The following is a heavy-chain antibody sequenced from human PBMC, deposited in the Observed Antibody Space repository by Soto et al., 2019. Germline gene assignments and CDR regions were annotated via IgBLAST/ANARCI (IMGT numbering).Heavy chain of an antibody. J-gene: IGHJ6*03. CDR2: ISSSSSYI. CDR3: ARERGFCSSTSCYVVYYYYYMDV. D-gene: IGHD2-2*01. Sequence: GGSLRLSCAASGFTFSSYSMNWVRQAPGKGLEWVSSISSSSSYIYYADSVKGRFTISSDNAKNSLYLQMNSLRAEDTAVYYCARERGFCSSTSCYVVYYYYYMDVWGKGTTVTVSS. CDR1: GFTFSSYS. V-gene: IGHV3-21*01.